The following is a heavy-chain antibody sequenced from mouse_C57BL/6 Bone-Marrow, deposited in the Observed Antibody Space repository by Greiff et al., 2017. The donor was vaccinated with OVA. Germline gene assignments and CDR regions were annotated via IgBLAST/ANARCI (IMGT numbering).Heavy chain of an antibody. CDR2: IYPRSGNT. J-gene: IGHJ2*01. V-gene: IGHV1-81*01. CDR3: ARTYYSNLVYYDY. Sequence: QVQLQQSGAELARPGASVKLSCKASGYTFTSYGISWVKQRTGQGLEWIGEIYPRSGNTYYNEKFKGKATLTADKSSSTAYMELRSLTSEDSAVYFCARTYYSNLVYYDYWGQGTTRTVSS. CDR1: GYTFTSYG. D-gene: IGHD2-5*01.